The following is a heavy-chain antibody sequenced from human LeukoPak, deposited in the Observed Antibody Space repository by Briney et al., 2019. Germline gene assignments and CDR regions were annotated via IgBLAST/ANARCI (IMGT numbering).Heavy chain of an antibody. CDR1: GFTLSTYS. Sequence: PGGSLRLSCAASGFTLSTYSMNWVRQAAGKGLEWVSSISSSASYMYYADSVKGRFTISRDNSKNTLYLQMNSLRAEDTAVYYCAKGVVVVAATFFDYWGQGTLVTVSS. CDR3: AKGVVVVAATFFDY. J-gene: IGHJ4*02. V-gene: IGHV3-21*04. D-gene: IGHD2-15*01. CDR2: ISSSASYM.